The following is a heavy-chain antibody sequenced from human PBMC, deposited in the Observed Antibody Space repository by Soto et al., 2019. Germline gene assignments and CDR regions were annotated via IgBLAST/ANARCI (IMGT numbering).Heavy chain of an antibody. CDR3: ARDCGVFLTGYYNVAGSAVGFDD. CDR2: ISSSSSYI. Sequence: GGSLRLSCAASGFTFSSYSMNWVRQAPGKGLEWVSSISSSSSYIYYADSVKGRFTISRYDAKISLYLQMNSLRAEDTAVYYCARDCGVFLTGYYNVAGSAVGFDDWGQGTLVTVSS. D-gene: IGHD3-9*01. J-gene: IGHJ4*02. CDR1: GFTFSSYS. V-gene: IGHV3-21*01.